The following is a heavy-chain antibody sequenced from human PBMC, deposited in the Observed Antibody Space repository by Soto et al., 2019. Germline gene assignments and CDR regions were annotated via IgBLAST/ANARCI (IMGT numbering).Heavy chain of an antibody. CDR2: INHSGST. CDR1: GXSXXXXX. D-gene: IGHD2-8*02. V-gene: IGHV4-34*01. J-gene: IGHJ4*02. CDR3: ARDKITGLFDY. Sequence: SXTLSLTCAVYGXSXXXXXXXXXRQPPGTGLEWIGEINHSGSTNYNPSLKSRVTISVDTSKNQFSLKLTSVTAADTAVYYCARDKITGLFDYWGQGTLVTVSS.